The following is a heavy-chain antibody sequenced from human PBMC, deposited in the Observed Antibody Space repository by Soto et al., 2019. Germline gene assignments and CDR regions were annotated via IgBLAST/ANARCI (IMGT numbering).Heavy chain of an antibody. D-gene: IGHD6-6*01. CDR3: ARDFLAARPRQHFDY. CDR1: GYTFTSYA. Sequence: ASVKVSCKGSGYTFTSYAMHWVRQAPGQRLEWMGWINAGNGNTKYSQKFQGRVTITRDTSASAAYMELSSLRSEDTAVYYCARDFLAARPRQHFDYWGQGTLVTVSS. J-gene: IGHJ4*02. CDR2: INAGNGNT. V-gene: IGHV1-3*01.